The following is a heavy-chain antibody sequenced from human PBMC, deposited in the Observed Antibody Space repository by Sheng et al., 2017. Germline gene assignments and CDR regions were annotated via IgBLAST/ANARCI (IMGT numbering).Heavy chain of an antibody. Sequence: EVQLVESGGGLVQPGGTLRLSCAASGFTFSSYGMSWVRQAPGKGLEWVSAISGSGGSTYYADSVKGRFTISRDNSKNTLYLQMNSLRAEDTAVYYCAKDPNWFYYYYMDVWGKGTTVTVSS. CDR2: ISGSGGST. D-gene: IGHD2-8*01. CDR1: GFTFSSYG. V-gene: IGHV3-23*04. CDR3: AKDPNWFYYYYMDV. J-gene: IGHJ6*03.